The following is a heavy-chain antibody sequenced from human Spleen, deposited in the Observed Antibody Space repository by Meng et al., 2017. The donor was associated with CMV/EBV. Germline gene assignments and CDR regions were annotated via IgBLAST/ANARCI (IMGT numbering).Heavy chain of an antibody. J-gene: IGHJ4*02. Sequence: SGYSFTSYWIGWVRQMPGKGLEWMGIIYPGDSDTRYSPSFQGQVTISADKSISTAYLQWSSLKASDTAMYYCARWTMVVTRGWGFDYWGQGTLVTVSS. CDR1: GYSFTSYW. CDR2: IYPGDSDT. D-gene: IGHD4-23*01. V-gene: IGHV5-51*01. CDR3: ARWTMVVTRGWGFDY.